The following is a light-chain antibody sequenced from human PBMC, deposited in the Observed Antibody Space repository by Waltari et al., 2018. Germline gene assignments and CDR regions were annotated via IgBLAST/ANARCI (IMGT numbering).Light chain of an antibody. CDR3: SSYTSSSTLV. V-gene: IGLV2-14*03. CDR2: DVS. J-gene: IGLJ2*01. CDR1: SSDVGGYNY. Sequence: QSALTQPASVSGSPGQSITIPCPGTSSDVGGYNYVSWYQQHPGKAPKLLIYDVSNRPSGVSTRFSGSKSGTTASLTISGLQAEDEADYYCSSYTSSSTLVFGGGTKLTVL.